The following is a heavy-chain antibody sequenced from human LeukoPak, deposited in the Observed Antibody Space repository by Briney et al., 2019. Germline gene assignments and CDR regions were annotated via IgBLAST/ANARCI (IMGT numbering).Heavy chain of an antibody. CDR1: GFTFDDYT. D-gene: IGHD3-10*01. V-gene: IGHV3-43*01. CDR2: ISWDGGST. CDR3: AKDQYYYGSGYGMDV. Sequence: GGSLRLSCAASGFTFDDYTMHWVRHAPGKGLEWVSLISWDGGSTYYADSVKGRFTISRDNSKNSLYLQMNSLRTEDTALYYCAKDQYYYGSGYGMDVWGQGTTVTVSS. J-gene: IGHJ6*02.